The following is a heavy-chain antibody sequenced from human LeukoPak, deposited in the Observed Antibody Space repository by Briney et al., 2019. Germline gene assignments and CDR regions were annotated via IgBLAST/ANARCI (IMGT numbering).Heavy chain of an antibody. CDR2: IYNSGSI. CDR1: GGSISGYY. D-gene: IGHD3-3*01. Sequence: SETLSLTCSVSGGSISGYYWSWIRQPPGKGLEWIGYIYNSGSINCNPSLKSRVTMSIDTSKKQFSLNLSSVTAADTAVYYCARDKRYYDFWSGYRYGMDVWGQGTTVTVSS. CDR3: ARDKRYYDFWSGYRYGMDV. V-gene: IGHV4-59*01. J-gene: IGHJ6*02.